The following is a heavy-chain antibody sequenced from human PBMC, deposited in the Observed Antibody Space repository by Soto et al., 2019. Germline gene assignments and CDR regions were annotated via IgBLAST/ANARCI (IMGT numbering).Heavy chain of an antibody. CDR3: AHTRAIVVIVAEDEYFQH. D-gene: IGHD3-22*01. Sequence: QITLKESGPTLVKPTQTLTLTCTFSGFSLSTSGVGVGWIRQPPGKGLEWLALIYWDDDKRYSPSLKSRLTITKDPSKNQVVLTMTTVDPADTATYYCAHTRAIVVIVAEDEYFQHWGQGTLVTVSS. CDR2: IYWDDDK. CDR1: GFSLSTSGVG. J-gene: IGHJ1*01. V-gene: IGHV2-5*02.